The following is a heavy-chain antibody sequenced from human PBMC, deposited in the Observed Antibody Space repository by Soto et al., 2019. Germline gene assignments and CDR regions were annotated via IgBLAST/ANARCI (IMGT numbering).Heavy chain of an antibody. Sequence: SETLSLTCSVFGGSIRSTRYYWGWVRQPPGKGLEWIGYIYYSGSTNYNPSLKSRVTISVDTSKNQFSLKLSSVTAADTAVYYCASTTVTYYYYYYMDGRGKATTVTVSS. CDR2: IYYSGST. CDR1: GGSIRSTRYY. V-gene: IGHV4-61*05. J-gene: IGHJ6*03. CDR3: ASTTVTYYYYYYMDG. D-gene: IGHD4-17*01.